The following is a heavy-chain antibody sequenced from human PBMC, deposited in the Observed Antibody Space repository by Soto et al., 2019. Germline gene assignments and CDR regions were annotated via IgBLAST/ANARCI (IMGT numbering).Heavy chain of an antibody. J-gene: IGHJ4*02. CDR1: GFTVSSNY. CDR2: IYSGGST. D-gene: IGHD1-26*01. V-gene: IGHV3-53*01. CDR3: ARVMGGEGNGSPIDY. Sequence: GGSLRLSCAASGFTVSSNYMSWVRQAPGKGLEWVSVIYSGGSTYYADSVKGRFTISRDNSKNTLYLQMNSLRAEDTAVYYCARVMGGEGNGSPIDYWGQGTLVTVSS.